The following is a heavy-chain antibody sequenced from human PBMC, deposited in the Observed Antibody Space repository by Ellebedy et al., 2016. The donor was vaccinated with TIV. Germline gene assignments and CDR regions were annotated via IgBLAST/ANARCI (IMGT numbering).Heavy chain of an antibody. V-gene: IGHV3-53*01. CDR3: VRAYTEILMNTPTGAYDI. D-gene: IGHD2-8*01. CDR2: ISGDDKT. CDR1: GFTVNGNY. J-gene: IGHJ3*02. Sequence: GESLKISCAASGFTVNGNYMSWVRQAPGKGPEWVSLISGDDKTFHADSVKGRFTISRDNSKSTLYLQMNNLRVEDTAVYYCVRAYTEILMNTPTGAYDIWGQGTRVTVSS.